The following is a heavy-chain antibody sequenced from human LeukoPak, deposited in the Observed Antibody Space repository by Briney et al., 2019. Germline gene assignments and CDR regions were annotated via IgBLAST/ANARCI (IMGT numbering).Heavy chain of an antibody. D-gene: IGHD4-17*01. CDR3: ARDGTTVTTRYYFDY. Sequence: GGSLRLSCAASGFTFSDYYMSWIRQAPGKGLEWVSYISSSGSTIHYADSVKGRFTISRDNAKNSLYLQMNSLRAEDTAVYYCARDGTTVTTRYYFDYWGQGTLVTVSS. CDR1: GFTFSDYY. CDR2: ISSSGSTI. V-gene: IGHV3-11*01. J-gene: IGHJ4*02.